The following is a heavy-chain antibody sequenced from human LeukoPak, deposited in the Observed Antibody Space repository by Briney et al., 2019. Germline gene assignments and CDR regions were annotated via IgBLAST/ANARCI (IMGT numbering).Heavy chain of an antibody. Sequence: GGSLRLSCAASGFTFSSYGMHWVRQASGKGLGWVCRSRSKARTYATAYSGSVKGRLTIDRADSKNTAYLQMNSLKTEDTAVYYCTRPDAPCGGDCFDGFDIWGQGTMVTASS. CDR3: TRPDAPCGGDCFDGFDI. D-gene: IGHD2-21*02. CDR1: GFTFSSYG. J-gene: IGHJ3*02. CDR2: SRSKARTYAT. V-gene: IGHV3-73*01.